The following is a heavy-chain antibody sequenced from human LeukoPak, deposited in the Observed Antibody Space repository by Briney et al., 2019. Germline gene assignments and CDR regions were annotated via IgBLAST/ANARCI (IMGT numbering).Heavy chain of an antibody. Sequence: SQTLFLTCTVSGGSISSGGYYWSWIRQHPGKGLEWIGYIYYSGSTYYNPSLKSRVTISVDTSKNQFSLKLSSVTAADTAVYYCARDSVTGKDYWGQGTLVTVSS. CDR2: IYYSGST. CDR1: GGSISSGGYY. D-gene: IGHD1-1*01. CDR3: ARDSVTGKDY. V-gene: IGHV4-31*03. J-gene: IGHJ4*02.